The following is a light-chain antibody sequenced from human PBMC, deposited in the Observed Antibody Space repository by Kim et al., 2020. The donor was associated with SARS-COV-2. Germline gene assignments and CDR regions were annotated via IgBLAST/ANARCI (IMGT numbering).Light chain of an antibody. CDR2: EDN. V-gene: IGLV6-57*01. CDR3: QSYDSSNPWV. CDR1: SGSIASND. J-gene: IGLJ3*02. Sequence: KTVTISCTRSSGSIASNDVQWYQQRPGSSPTTVIYEDNQRPSGVPDRFSGSIDSSSNSASLTISGLKTEDEADYYCQSYDSSNPWVFGGGTQLTVL.